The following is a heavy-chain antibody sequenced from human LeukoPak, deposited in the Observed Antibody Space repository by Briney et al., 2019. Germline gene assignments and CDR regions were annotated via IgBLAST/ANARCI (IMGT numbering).Heavy chain of an antibody. CDR2: ISGSGGST. Sequence: GGSLRLSCAASGFTFSSYAMSWVRPAPPKGLAWVSAISGSGGSTYYADSVKGRFTISRDNSKNTLYLQMNSLRAEDTAVYYCANFTIQSFDPWGQGTLVTVSS. D-gene: IGHD3-3*01. J-gene: IGHJ5*02. CDR3: ANFTIQSFDP. CDR1: GFTFSSYA. V-gene: IGHV3-23*01.